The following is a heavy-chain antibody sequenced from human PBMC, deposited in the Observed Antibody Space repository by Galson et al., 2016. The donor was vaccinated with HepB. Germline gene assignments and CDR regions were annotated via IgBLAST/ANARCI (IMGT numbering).Heavy chain of an antibody. D-gene: IGHD3-10*01. V-gene: IGHV3-7*03. CDR2: VKRDGSER. CDR1: GFTFSSYW. CDR3: ARGANRGRPFDY. J-gene: IGHJ4*02. Sequence: SLRLSCAASGFTFSSYWMSWVRQAPGKGLEWVANVKRDGSERYYVDSVKGRFTISRDNAKNSLFLQMNSLRVEDTAVYYCARGANRGRPFDYWGRGTLVTVSS.